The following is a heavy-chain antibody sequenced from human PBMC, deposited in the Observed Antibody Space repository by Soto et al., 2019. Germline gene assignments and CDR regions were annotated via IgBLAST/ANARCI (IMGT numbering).Heavy chain of an antibody. Sequence: QVQLQQWGAGLLKPSETVSLTCAVYGGSFIGYYGTWIRQPPGKGLEWIGEINHSGSTNYNPSLKSRVTISADTSKNQFSLRLSSVTAADTAVYYCATLGHYDLWSGFRKGNWFDPWGQGTLVTVSS. CDR2: INHSGST. D-gene: IGHD3-3*01. J-gene: IGHJ5*02. V-gene: IGHV4-34*01. CDR1: GGSFIGYY. CDR3: ATLGHYDLWSGFRKGNWFDP.